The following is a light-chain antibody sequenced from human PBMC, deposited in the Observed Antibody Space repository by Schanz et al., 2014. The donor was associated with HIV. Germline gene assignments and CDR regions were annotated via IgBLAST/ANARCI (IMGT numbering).Light chain of an antibody. J-gene: IGLJ2*01. Sequence: QSVLTQPPSASGTPGQRVTIPCSGSSSNIGSNSVNWYQQLPGTAPKILIYNNDQRPSGVPERFSGSKSGTAASLAISVLQSEDEGDYYCQSYDIGLSPYVFGAGTKLTVL. CDR2: NND. CDR3: QSYDIGLSPYV. V-gene: IGLV1-44*01. CDR1: SSNIGSNS.